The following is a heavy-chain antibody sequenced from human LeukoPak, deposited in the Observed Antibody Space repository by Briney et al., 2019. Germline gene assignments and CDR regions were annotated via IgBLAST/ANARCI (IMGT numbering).Heavy chain of an antibody. V-gene: IGHV3-74*01. CDR2: INSDGSST. D-gene: IGHD3-22*01. J-gene: IGHJ4*02. CDR1: GFTFSSYW. Sequence: GGSLRLSCAASGFTFSSYWMHWVRQAPGKGMVWVSRINSDGSSTSYADSVKGRFTISRDNAKNTLYLQMNSLRAEDTAVYYCARVLYYYDSSGYYYFPFDYWGQGTLVTVSS. CDR3: ARVLYYYDSSGYYYFPFDY.